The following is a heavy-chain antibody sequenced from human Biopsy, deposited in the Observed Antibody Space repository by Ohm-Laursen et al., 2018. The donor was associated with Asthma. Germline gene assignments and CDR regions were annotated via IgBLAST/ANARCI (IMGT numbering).Heavy chain of an antibody. CDR1: GYTFNSAG. CDR3: ARAVDYSHYYGIDV. J-gene: IGHJ6*02. CDR2: ISVYNGNT. V-gene: IGHV1-18*01. D-gene: IGHD3-10*01. Sequence: ASVKVSCNTSGYTFNSAGITWVRQAPGQGLEWMGWISVYNGNTKVAQKLQDRVTMITDTSTSPAYMELRSLRSDDTAVYFCARAVDYSHYYGIDVWGQGTTVTVS.